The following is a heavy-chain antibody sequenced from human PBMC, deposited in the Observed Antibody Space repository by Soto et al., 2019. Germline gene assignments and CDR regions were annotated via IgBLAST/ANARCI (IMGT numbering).Heavy chain of an antibody. CDR2: ITPLFGTP. V-gene: IGHV1-69*13. D-gene: IGHD3-22*01. CDR1: GGTFNKYA. J-gene: IGHJ4*02. Sequence: SVKVSCKASGGTFNKYAIDWVRQAPGQGLEWMGGITPLFGTPNYAQRFQGRVTISADEVTSTAYMELRSLRSDDTGVYYCARQFDYDTSGYYYAYWGQGTLDPVSS. CDR3: ARQFDYDTSGYYYAY.